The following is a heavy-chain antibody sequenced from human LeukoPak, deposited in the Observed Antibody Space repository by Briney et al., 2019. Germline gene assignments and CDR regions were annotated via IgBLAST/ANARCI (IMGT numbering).Heavy chain of an antibody. D-gene: IGHD3-10*01. J-gene: IGHJ4*02. CDR2: IGPSGVGT. CDR3: ARKYGSGSFDN. Sequence: GGSLRLSCAASGFTFSTDAMSWVRQAPGKGLQWVSAIGPSGVGTYYADSVKGRFTISRDNSKNTTSLQMNSLRAEDTAMYYCARKYGSGSFDNWGQGTLVTVSS. CDR1: GFTFSTDA. V-gene: IGHV3-23*01.